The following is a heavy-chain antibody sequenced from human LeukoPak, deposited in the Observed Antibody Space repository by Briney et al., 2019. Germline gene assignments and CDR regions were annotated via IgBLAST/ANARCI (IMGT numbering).Heavy chain of an antibody. CDR2: ISFTGNS. V-gene: IGHV4-61*02. CDR1: GGSISSGSYY. J-gene: IGHJ4*02. CDR3: ARDDFGDSIDY. Sequence: PSETLSLTCTASGGSISSGSYYWSWIRQSAGKGLEWIGRISFTGNSNYNPSLKSRVTMSVDTSKNQLSLKLNSVTAADTAVYYCARDDFGDSIDYWGQGTLVTVSS. D-gene: IGHD4-17*01.